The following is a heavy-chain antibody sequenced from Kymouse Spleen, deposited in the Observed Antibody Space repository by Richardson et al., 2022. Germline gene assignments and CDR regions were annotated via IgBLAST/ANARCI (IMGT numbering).Heavy chain of an antibody. CDR2: ISYDGSNK. D-gene: IGHD4-11,IGHD4-11*01. J-gene: IGHJ6*02. Sequence: QVQLVESGGGVVQPGRSLRLSCAASGFTFSSYGMHWVRQAPGKGLEWVAVISYDGSNKYYADSVKGRFTISRDNSKNTLYLQMNSLRAEDTAVYYCAKGDYSNYVDYYYYGMDVWGQGTTVTVSS. V-gene: IGHV3-30*18. CDR3: AKGDYSNYVDYYYYGMDV. CDR1: GFTFSSYG.